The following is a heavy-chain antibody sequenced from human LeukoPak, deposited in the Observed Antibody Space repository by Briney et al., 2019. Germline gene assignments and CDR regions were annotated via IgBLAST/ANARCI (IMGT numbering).Heavy chain of an antibody. CDR3: ARQGDYGDSNFDY. CDR1: GYSFTSFW. J-gene: IGHJ4*02. CDR2: IDPTDSYT. Sequence: GESLRISCKGSGYSFTSFWISWVRQMTGKCLEWMGRIDPTDSYTNYSPSFQGHVTISADKSTITAYLQWSSLKASDTAMYYCARQGDYGDSNFDYWGQGTLVTVSS. V-gene: IGHV5-10-1*01. D-gene: IGHD4-17*01.